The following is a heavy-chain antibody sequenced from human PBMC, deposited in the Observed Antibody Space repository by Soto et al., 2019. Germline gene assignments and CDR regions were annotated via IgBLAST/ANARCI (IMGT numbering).Heavy chain of an antibody. Sequence: TLSLTSACSGFSLSSSAYSLRWLRQPPGKGLEWIGFIYQSGSTYYNPSLKSRVTMSLDRPKNQFSLKLSSVTAADTAVYYCARELLFYDSDGFSWDDAFDIWGQGTM. CDR3: ARELLFYDSDGFSWDDAFDI. CDR2: IYQSGST. CDR1: GFSLSSSAYS. J-gene: IGHJ3*02. D-gene: IGHD3-22*01. V-gene: IGHV4-30-2*01.